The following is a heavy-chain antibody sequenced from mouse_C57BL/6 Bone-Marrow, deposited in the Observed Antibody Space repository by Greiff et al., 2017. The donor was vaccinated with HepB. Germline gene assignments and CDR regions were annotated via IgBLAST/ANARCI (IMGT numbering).Heavy chain of an antibody. Sequence: QVHVKQSGAELARPGASVKLSCKASGYTFTSYGISWVKQRTGQGLEWIGEIYPRSGNTYYNEKFKGKATLTADKSSSTAYMELRSLTSEDSAVYFWASYYGSSSNWYFDVWGTGTTVTVSS. CDR1: GYTFTSYG. CDR3: ASYYGSSSNWYFDV. V-gene: IGHV1-81*01. CDR2: IYPRSGNT. J-gene: IGHJ1*03. D-gene: IGHD1-1*01.